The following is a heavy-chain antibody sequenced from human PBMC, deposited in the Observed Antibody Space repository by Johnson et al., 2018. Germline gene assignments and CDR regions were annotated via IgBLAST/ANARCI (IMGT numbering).Heavy chain of an antibody. Sequence: VQLVESGGGLVQPGRSLRLSCAASGFTFDDYAMHWVRQAPGKGLEWVSGISWNSGSIGYADSVKGRFTISRDNAKNSLYLQMNSLRAEDTALYYCAKDRPGYSSGWYLAYYYYDMDVWGKGTTVTVSS. CDR1: GFTFDDYA. CDR2: ISWNSGSI. CDR3: AKDRPGYSSGWYLAYYYYDMDV. V-gene: IGHV3-9*01. J-gene: IGHJ6*03. D-gene: IGHD6-19*01.